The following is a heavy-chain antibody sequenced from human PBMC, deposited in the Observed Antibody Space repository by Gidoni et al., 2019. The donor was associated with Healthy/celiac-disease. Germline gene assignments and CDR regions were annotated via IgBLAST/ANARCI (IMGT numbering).Heavy chain of an antibody. V-gene: IGHV4-39*01. D-gene: IGHD2-15*01. CDR1: GGSISSSSYY. CDR2: IYYSGST. Sequence: QLQLQESGPGLVKPSETLSLTCTVSGGSISSSSYYWGWIRQPPGKGLEWIGSIYYSGSTYYNPSLKSRVTISVDTSKNQFSLKLSSVTAADTAVYYCARLDGGKDAFDIWGQGTMVTVSS. CDR3: ARLDGGKDAFDI. J-gene: IGHJ3*02.